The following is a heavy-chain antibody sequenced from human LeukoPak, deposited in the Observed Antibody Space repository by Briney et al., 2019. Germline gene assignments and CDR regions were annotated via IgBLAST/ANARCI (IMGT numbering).Heavy chain of an antibody. CDR3: ARDGGAYGNWFDP. CDR2: INPNSGGT. CDR1: GYTFTGYY. Sequence: WASVKVSCKASGYTFTGYYMHWVRQAPGQGLEWMGWINPNSGGTNYAQKFQGWVTMTRDTSISTAYMELSRLRSDDTAVYYCARDGGAYGNWFDPWGQGTLVTVSS. J-gene: IGHJ5*02. D-gene: IGHD4-23*01. V-gene: IGHV1-2*04.